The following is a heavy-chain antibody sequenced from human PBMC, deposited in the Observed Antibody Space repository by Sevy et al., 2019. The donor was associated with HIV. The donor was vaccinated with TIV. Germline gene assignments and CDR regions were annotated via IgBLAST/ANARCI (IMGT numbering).Heavy chain of an antibody. CDR3: ARYCSGGSCYSLLPNYHYGMDV. D-gene: IGHD2-15*01. Sequence: GESLKISCAASGFTFNMYWMTWVRQAPGKGLEWVANIKEDGSQKNYLDSVKGRFIISRDNAKESLYLQINSLRAEDTAVYYCARYCSGGSCYSLLPNYHYGMDVWGQGTTVTVSS. CDR1: GFTFNMYW. CDR2: IKEDGSQK. V-gene: IGHV3-7*01. J-gene: IGHJ6*02.